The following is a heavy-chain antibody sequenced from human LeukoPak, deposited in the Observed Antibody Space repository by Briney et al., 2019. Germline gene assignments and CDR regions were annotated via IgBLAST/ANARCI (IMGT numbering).Heavy chain of an antibody. D-gene: IGHD3-16*01. CDR3: AKGYRNHLLILLDS. V-gene: IGHV3-30*02. Sequence: GGSLRLSCAASGFTFSSSDMHWVRQAPGKGLEWVAFIRYDGNNKYYADSVKGRLTITRDNSKNTLYPQMNSLRAADTAVYYCAKGYRNHLLILLDSWGQGTLVTVSS. CDR2: IRYDGNNK. CDR1: GFTFSSSD. J-gene: IGHJ5*01.